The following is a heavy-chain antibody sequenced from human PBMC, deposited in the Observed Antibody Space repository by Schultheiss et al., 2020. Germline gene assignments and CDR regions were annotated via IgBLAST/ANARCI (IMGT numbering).Heavy chain of an antibody. CDR2: IYYSGST. D-gene: IGHD4-23*01. Sequence: SETLSLTCTVSGGSISSGGYYWSWIRQHPGKGLEWIGYIYYSGSTYYNPSLRGRVTMSVDKSNNQFSLNLYSVTAADTAMYYCARNGGKSDFGYWGQGTLVTGSA. CDR1: GGSISSGGYY. V-gene: IGHV4-31*09. CDR3: ARNGGKSDFGY. J-gene: IGHJ4*02.